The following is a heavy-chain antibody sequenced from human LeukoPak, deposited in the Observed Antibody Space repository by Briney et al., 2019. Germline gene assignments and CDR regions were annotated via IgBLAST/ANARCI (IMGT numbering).Heavy chain of an antibody. CDR1: GFTFSSYA. J-gene: IGHJ6*02. V-gene: IGHV3-21*01. CDR2: ISSSSSYI. D-gene: IGHD3-10*01. CDR3: ARGTLPPYGSGRGNYYYGMDV. Sequence: GGSLRLSCAASGFTFSSYAMSWVRQAPGEGLEWVSSISSSSSYIYYADSVKGRFTISRDNAKNSLYLQMNSLRAEDTAVYYCARGTLPPYGSGRGNYYYGMDVWGQGTTVTVSS.